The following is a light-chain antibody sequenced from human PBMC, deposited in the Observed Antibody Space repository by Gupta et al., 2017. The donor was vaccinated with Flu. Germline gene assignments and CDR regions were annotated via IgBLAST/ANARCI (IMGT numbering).Light chain of an antibody. V-gene: IGKV3-15*01. CDR3: QQYNNWPPMYT. Sequence: RATLSCRASQSITTNVAWYQQKPGQAPRLLIYSASTRATAVPVRFSGSGSGTEFTLTISSLQSEDFAVYYCQQYNNWPPMYTFGQGTTLEIK. CDR2: SAS. J-gene: IGKJ2*01. CDR1: QSITTN.